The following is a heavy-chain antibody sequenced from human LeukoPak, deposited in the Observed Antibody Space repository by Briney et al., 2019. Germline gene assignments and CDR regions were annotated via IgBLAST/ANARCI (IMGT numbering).Heavy chain of an antibody. CDR1: GFTFSSYG. CDR3: AKDRGTSQYYFDY. V-gene: IGHV3-30*18. Sequence: GRSLRLSCAASGFTFSSYGMHWVRQAPGKGLEWVAVISYDGSNKYYADSVKGRFTISRDNSKNTLYLQMNSLRVEDTAVYYCAKDRGTSQYYFDYWGQGTLVTVSS. J-gene: IGHJ4*02. CDR2: ISYDGSNK. D-gene: IGHD2-2*01.